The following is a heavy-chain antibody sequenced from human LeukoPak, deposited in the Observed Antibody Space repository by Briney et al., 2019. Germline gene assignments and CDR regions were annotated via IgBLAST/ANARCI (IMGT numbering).Heavy chain of an antibody. V-gene: IGHV4-39*01. D-gene: IGHD6-13*01. CDR1: GDSISGGNYY. CDR3: ARHSRGHSSTWYFFDF. CDR2: MHYSGTT. Sequence: PSETLSLTCTVSGDSISGGNYYWGWIRQPPGKGLEWIGSMHYSGTTYYRPSLRSRVTITVDTSMNQLSLGLSSVTAADTARYYCARHSRGHSSTWYFFDFWGQGTLVTVSS. J-gene: IGHJ4*02.